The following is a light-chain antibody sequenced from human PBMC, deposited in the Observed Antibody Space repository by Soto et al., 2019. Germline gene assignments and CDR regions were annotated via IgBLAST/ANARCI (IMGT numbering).Light chain of an antibody. CDR1: QNIGTY. CDR3: QHRNYWPPGAA. V-gene: IGKV3-11*01. Sequence: IVLTQFPATLSLSPGERANLSCRASQNIGTYLAWYQQKLGQAPRLLMYDASSRAAGIPARFSGSGSGTDFTLTISSLEPEDSAVYYCQHRNYWPPGAAFGGGTKVEIK. J-gene: IGKJ4*02. CDR2: DAS.